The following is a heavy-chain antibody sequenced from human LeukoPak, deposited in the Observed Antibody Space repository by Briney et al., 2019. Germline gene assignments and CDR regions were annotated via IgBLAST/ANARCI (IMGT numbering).Heavy chain of an antibody. V-gene: IGHV3-7*01. D-gene: IGHD2-2*01. J-gene: IGHJ4*02. Sequence: PGRSLRLSCAASEITFSSYWMTWVRQAPGKGLEWVASIKQDGNEKYYADSVKGRFTISRDNAKNTLYLQMNNLRAEDTAMYYCARDRYPAAREFDYWGQGTLVTVSS. CDR3: ARDRYPAAREFDY. CDR2: IKQDGNEK. CDR1: EITFSSYW.